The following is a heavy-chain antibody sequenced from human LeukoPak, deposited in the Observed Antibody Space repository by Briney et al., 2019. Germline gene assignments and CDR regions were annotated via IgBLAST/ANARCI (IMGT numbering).Heavy chain of an antibody. V-gene: IGHV3-21*01. CDR2: ISSSSSYI. J-gene: IGHJ6*03. D-gene: IGHD6-19*01. CDR3: ARDKPSIAVAGYYYYYMDV. Sequence: GGSLRLSCAASGFTFSSYSMNWVRQAPGKGLEWVSSISSSSSYIYYADSVKGRFTISRDNAKNSLYLQMNSLRAEDTAVYYCARDKPSIAVAGYYYYYMDVWGKGTTVTVSS. CDR1: GFTFSSYS.